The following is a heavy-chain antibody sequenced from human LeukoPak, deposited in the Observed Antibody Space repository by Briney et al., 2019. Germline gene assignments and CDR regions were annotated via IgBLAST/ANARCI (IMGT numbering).Heavy chain of an antibody. Sequence: GASVKVSCKASGYTFTSYDVNWVRQATGQGLEWMGWMNPNSGNTGYAQKFQGRVTITRNTSISTAYMQLSSLRSEDTAVYYCARRVSYGDFDYGAREPWSPSPQ. CDR3: ARRVSYGDFDY. J-gene: IGHJ4*02. CDR2: MNPNSGNT. V-gene: IGHV1-8*01. D-gene: IGHD4-17*01. CDR1: GYTFTSYD.